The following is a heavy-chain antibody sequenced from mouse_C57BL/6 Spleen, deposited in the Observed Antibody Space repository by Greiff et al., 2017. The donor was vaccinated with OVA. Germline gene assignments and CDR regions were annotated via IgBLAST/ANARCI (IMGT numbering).Heavy chain of an antibody. D-gene: IGHD2-4*01. J-gene: IGHJ3*01. Sequence: QVQLQQPGAELVKPGASVKMSCKASGYTFTSYWITWVKQSPEQGLEWIGDIYPGSGSTSYNEKFKSKATLTVDTSSSTAYMQLHSLTSEDSAVYYCAREYDYDEGALFAYWGQGTLVTVSA. V-gene: IGHV1-55*01. CDR1: GYTFTSYW. CDR2: IYPGSGST. CDR3: AREYDYDEGALFAY.